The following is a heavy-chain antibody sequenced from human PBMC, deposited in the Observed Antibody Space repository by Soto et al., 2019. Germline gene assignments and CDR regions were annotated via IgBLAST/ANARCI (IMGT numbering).Heavy chain of an antibody. J-gene: IGHJ6*02. Sequence: PGESLKISCKGSGYSFPSYWIGWVRQMPGKGLEWMGIIYPADSETRYSPSFQGQVTISADKSISTAYLQCSSLKASDTAMSYCSRSMLPHSKGTMDVWGQGTTVTVSS. CDR1: GYSFPSYW. V-gene: IGHV5-51*01. CDR3: SRSMLPHSKGTMDV. D-gene: IGHD2-15*01. CDR2: IYPADSET.